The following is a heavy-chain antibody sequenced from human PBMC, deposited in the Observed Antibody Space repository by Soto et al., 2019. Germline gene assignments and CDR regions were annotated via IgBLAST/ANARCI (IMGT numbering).Heavy chain of an antibody. CDR1: GGSISSGGYY. CDR2: IYYSGST. D-gene: IGHD3-10*01. Sequence: PSETLSLTCTVSGGSISSGGYYWNWIRQHPGKGLEWIGYIYYSGSTYYNPSLKSRVTISVDTSKNQFSLKLSSVTAADTAVYYCARGVTLVRGVIHTPYFDYWGQGALVTVSS. CDR3: ARGVTLVRGVIHTPYFDY. V-gene: IGHV4-31*03. J-gene: IGHJ4*02.